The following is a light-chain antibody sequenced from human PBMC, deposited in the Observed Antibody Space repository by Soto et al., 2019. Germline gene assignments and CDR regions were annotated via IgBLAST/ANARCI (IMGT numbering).Light chain of an antibody. J-gene: IGKJ1*01. Sequence: EVVLTQSADTLCLFPGERATLSCRASQSVSNRYLAWFQQKRGQAPRPLIYDISNRTSGTPDRFSGSGSGTDLPLTISKVEAKDSEVYYCHQYGRSWKFGQGTKVDIK. CDR2: DIS. V-gene: IGKV3-20*01. CDR3: HQYGRSWK. CDR1: QSVSNRY.